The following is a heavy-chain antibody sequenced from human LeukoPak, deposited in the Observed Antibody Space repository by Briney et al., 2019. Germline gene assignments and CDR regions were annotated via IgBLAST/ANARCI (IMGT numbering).Heavy chain of an antibody. Sequence: PGGSLRLSCAASGFTFSSYAMSWVRQAPGKGLEWVSAISGSGGSTYYADSVKGRFTISRDNSKNTLYLQMNSLRAEDTAVYYCAKDIAVAGTGEPDYWGQGTLVTVSS. CDR2: ISGSGGST. CDR1: GFTFSSYA. V-gene: IGHV3-23*01. D-gene: IGHD6-19*01. J-gene: IGHJ4*02. CDR3: AKDIAVAGTGEPDY.